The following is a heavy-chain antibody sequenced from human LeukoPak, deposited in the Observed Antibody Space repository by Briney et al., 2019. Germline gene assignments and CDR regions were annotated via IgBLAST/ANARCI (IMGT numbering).Heavy chain of an antibody. Sequence: GGSLRLSCVASGFTFSNYGMAWVRQAPGKGLEWVSALSDSGDATFYAEYVKGRFTISRDNSKNTLYLQMNSLRAEDTAVYYCAKEKGGGKPFDYWGQGTLVTVSS. CDR2: LSDSGDAT. J-gene: IGHJ4*02. CDR3: AKEKGGGKPFDY. D-gene: IGHD1-26*01. V-gene: IGHV3-23*01. CDR1: GFTFSNYG.